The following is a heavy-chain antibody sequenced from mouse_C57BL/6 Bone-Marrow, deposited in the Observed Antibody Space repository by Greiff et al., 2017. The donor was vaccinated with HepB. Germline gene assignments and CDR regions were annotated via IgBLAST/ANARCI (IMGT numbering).Heavy chain of an antibody. Sequence: EVNLVESGGGLVQPGGSLKLSCAASGFTFSDYGMAWVRQAPRKGPEWVAFISNLAYSIYYADTVTGRFTISRENAKNTLYLEMSSLRSEDTAMYYCARRGTTVVNYAMDYWGQGTSVTVSS. CDR3: ARRGTTVVNYAMDY. J-gene: IGHJ4*01. CDR2: ISNLAYSI. V-gene: IGHV5-15*04. D-gene: IGHD1-1*01. CDR1: GFTFSDYG.